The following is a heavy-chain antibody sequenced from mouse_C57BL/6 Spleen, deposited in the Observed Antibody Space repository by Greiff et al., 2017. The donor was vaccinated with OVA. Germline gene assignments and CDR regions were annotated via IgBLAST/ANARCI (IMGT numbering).Heavy chain of an antibody. CDR3: AIYDYDAY. Sequence: QVQLKQSGAELVMPGASVKLSCKASGYTFTSYWMHWVKQRPGQGLEWIGEIDPSDSYTNYNQKFKGKSTLTVDKSSSTAYMQLSSLTSEDSAVYYCAIYDYDAYWGQGTLVTVSA. CDR1: GYTFTSYW. CDR2: IDPSDSYT. D-gene: IGHD2-4*01. V-gene: IGHV1-69*01. J-gene: IGHJ3*01.